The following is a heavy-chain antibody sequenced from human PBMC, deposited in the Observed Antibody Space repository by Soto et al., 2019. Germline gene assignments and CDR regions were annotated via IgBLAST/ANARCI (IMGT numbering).Heavy chain of an antibody. D-gene: IGHD2-8*01. V-gene: IGHV3-23*01. Sequence: EVQLLESGGGLVQPGGSLRLSCAASGFTFSSYAMSWVPQAPGKGLEWASAISGSGGSTYYADSVKGRFTISRDNSKNTLYLQMNSLRAEDTAVYYCAKALRLTYGMDVWGQGTTVTVSS. J-gene: IGHJ6*02. CDR3: AKALRLTYGMDV. CDR2: ISGSGGST. CDR1: GFTFSSYA.